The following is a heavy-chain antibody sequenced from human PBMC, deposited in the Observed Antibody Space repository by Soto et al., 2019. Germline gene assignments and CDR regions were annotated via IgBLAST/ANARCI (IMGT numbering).Heavy chain of an antibody. CDR1: GGSISSGGYY. CDR2: IYYSGST. J-gene: IGHJ5*02. V-gene: IGHV4-31*03. Sequence: SDTLSLTCTVSGGSISSGGYYWSWIRQHPGKCLEWIGYIYYSGSTYYNPSLKSRVTISVDTSKNQFSLKLSSVTAADTAVYYCARSRKTTVTTRNWFDPWGQGTLVTVSS. CDR3: ARSRKTTVTTRNWFDP. D-gene: IGHD4-17*01.